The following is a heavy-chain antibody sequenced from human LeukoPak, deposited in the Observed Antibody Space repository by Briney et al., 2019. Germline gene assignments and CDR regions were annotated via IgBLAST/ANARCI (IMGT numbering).Heavy chain of an antibody. J-gene: IGHJ4*02. D-gene: IGHD1-26*01. V-gene: IGHV1-2*02. CDR1: GYTFTGYY. CDR3: ARDRTRQVGADPFDY. CDR2: INPNSGGT. Sequence: ASVKVSCKASGYTFTGYYMHWVRQAPGQGLEWMGWINPNSGGTNYAQKLQGRVTMTTDTSTSTAYMELRSLRSDDTAVYYCARDRTRQVGADPFDYWGQGTLVTVSS.